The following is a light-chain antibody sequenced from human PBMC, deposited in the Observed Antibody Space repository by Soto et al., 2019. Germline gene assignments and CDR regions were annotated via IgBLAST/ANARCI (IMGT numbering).Light chain of an antibody. J-gene: IGKJ1*01. CDR3: QQYGSSPT. V-gene: IGKV3-20*01. Sequence: EIVLTQSPGTLSLSPGERATLSCRASQSVSSNYLAWYQQKPGQAPRLLIYGASSRATGIPDRFSGSGSGTDFTLTNSRLEPEDFAVYYCQQYGSSPTFGQGTKVEIK. CDR2: GAS. CDR1: QSVSSNY.